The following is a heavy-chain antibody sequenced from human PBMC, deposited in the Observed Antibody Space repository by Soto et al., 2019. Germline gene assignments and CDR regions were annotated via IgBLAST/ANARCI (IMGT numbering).Heavy chain of an antibody. D-gene: IGHD3-10*01. Sequence: QVQLVQSGAEVKKPGSSVKVSCKASGGNFSSYTISWVRQVPGQGLEWMGRIIPILGIANYAQKFQGRVTITADKSTSTAYMELSSLRSEDTAAYYCAISRPMVRAVIYGMDVWGQGTTVTVSS. CDR2: IIPILGIA. V-gene: IGHV1-69*02. CDR1: GGNFSSYT. CDR3: AISRPMVRAVIYGMDV. J-gene: IGHJ6*02.